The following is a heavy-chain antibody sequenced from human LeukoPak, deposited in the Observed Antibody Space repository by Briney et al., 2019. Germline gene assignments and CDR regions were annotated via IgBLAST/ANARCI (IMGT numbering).Heavy chain of an antibody. V-gene: IGHV1-8*03. CDR1: GYTFTSYD. J-gene: IGHJ4*02. CDR3: ARGSSSGGDLDY. Sequence: ASVKVSCKASGYTFTSYDINWVRQATGQGLEWMGWMNPNSGNTGYAQKFQGRVTITRNTSISTAYMELSSLRSEDTAVYYCARGSSSGGDLDYWGQGTLVTVSS. D-gene: IGHD6-19*01. CDR2: MNPNSGNT.